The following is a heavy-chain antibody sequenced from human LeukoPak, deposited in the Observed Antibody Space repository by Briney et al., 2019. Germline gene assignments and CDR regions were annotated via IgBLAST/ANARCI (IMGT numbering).Heavy chain of an antibody. CDR2: INPKSGGA. D-gene: IGHD1-26*01. J-gene: IGHJ4*02. CDR3: ARQYSGYYLYFDY. V-gene: IGHV1-2*02. CDR1: GYTFTDYY. Sequence: GASVKVSCQASGYTFTDYYMHWVRQAPGQRLEWMGRINPKSGGAKFAQKFQGRVTLTRDTSISTAYVELSSLRSDDTAVYYCARQYSGYYLYFDYWGQGSLVTVSS.